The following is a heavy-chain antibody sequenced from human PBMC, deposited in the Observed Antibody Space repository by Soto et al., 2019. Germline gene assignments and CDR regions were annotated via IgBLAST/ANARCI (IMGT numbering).Heavy chain of an antibody. Sequence: SETLSLTCTVSGGSVSSGSYYWSWIRQPPGKGLEWIGYIYYSGSTNYNPSLKSRVTISVDTSKNQFSLKLSSVTAADTAVYYCARGHCSSTSCYAVYSWFDPWGQGTLVTVSS. J-gene: IGHJ5*02. CDR1: GGSVSSGSYY. CDR3: ARGHCSSTSCYAVYSWFDP. V-gene: IGHV4-61*01. CDR2: IYYSGST. D-gene: IGHD2-2*01.